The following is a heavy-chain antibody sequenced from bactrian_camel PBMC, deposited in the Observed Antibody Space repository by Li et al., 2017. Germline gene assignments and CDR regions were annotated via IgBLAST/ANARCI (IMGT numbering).Heavy chain of an antibody. CDR2: IDTDGST. J-gene: IGHJ6*01. CDR1: GYTYTGYC. Sequence: VQLVESGGGSVQSGGSLRLACVASGYTYTGYCKAWFRQAPGKQREGVAQIDTDGSTSYADSVKGRFTISQDNAKNILYLHMNGLKPEDTAMYYCAADPLCPQDYGLGYISINFGYWGQGTQVTVS. D-gene: IGHD5*01. CDR3: AADPLCPQDYGLGYISINFGY. V-gene: IGHV3S53*01.